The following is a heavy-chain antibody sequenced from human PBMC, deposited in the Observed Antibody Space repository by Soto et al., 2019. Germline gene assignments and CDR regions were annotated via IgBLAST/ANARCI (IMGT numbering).Heavy chain of an antibody. V-gene: IGHV3-30*09. J-gene: IGHJ4*02. CDR2: ISSDGVNK. CDR1: GFTFSSYS. Sequence: QVQLVESGGGVVQPGGSLTFSCKASGFTFSSYSIHWVRQAPGKGLEWVSVISSDGVNKHSAESVRGRFVISRDNSKNTVHLEMNRLRLEDTAVYFCARRLTTTVSALGYWGQGSLVNVSS. CDR3: ARRLTTTVSALGY. D-gene: IGHD4-17*01.